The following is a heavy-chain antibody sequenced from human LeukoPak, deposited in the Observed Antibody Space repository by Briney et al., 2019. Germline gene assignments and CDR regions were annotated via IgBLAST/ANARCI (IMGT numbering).Heavy chain of an antibody. J-gene: IGHJ4*02. V-gene: IGHV3-7*05. Sequence: GGSLRLSCSASGFTFSHYWMNWVRQAPGKGLEWVANIKQDGSEKYYVDSVKGRFTISRDNAKNSLYLQMNSLRAEDTAVYYCATVYGYYGTGNYYLDYWGQGTLVTVSS. CDR3: ATVYGYYGTGNYYLDY. CDR2: IKQDGSEK. CDR1: GFTFSHYW. D-gene: IGHD3-10*01.